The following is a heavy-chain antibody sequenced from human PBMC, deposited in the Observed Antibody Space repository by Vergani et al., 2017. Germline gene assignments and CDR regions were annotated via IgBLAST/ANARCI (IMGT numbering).Heavy chain of an antibody. D-gene: IGHD3-10*01. CDR3: ATFYYDSGTFPPDDAFDV. CDR2: ISYLGTT. V-gene: IGHV4-30-4*08. Sequence: QMQLQESGPGLVKPSQTLSLTCSVSGGSISTGISYWSWIRQPPGGALVWIGYISYLGTTYYNPSLESRISMSVDTSKNQFSLKLSSVTAADTAVYYCATFYYDSGTFPPDDAFDVWGQGTMVTVSS. CDR1: GGSISTGISY. J-gene: IGHJ3*01.